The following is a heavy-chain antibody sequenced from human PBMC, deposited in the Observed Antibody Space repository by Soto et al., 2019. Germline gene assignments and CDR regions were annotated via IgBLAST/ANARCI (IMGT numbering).Heavy chain of an antibody. CDR3: ARMDGDYNYYGLDV. V-gene: IGHV2-26*01. CDR1: GFSLTNGRMG. J-gene: IGHJ6*02. CDR2: FFSDAER. Sequence: SGPMLVNPTETLTLTCSVSGFSLTNGRMGVSWIRQPPGKALEWLAHFFSDAERSYSTSMQSRLNMYKDSSGSQVVLTMTNMAPADTATYFCARMDGDYNYYGLDVWGHGIAVTVSS. D-gene: IGHD4-17*01.